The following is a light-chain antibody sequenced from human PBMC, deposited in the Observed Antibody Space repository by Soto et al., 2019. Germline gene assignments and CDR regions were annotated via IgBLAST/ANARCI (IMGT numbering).Light chain of an antibody. CDR1: QSVRSS. CDR3: QQYYYWPPLT. Sequence: EIVMTQSPASMSVSPGERATFFCRASQSVRSSLAWYQQKPGQAPRLLIYGGSTRATGIPARFSGSGSGTEFTLTISSLQSEDFAVYYCQQYYYWPPLTFGGGTKVEIK. V-gene: IGKV3-15*01. CDR2: GGS. J-gene: IGKJ4*01.